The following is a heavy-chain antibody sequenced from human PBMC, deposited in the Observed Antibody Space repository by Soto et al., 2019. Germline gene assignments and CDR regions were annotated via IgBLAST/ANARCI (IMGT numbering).Heavy chain of an antibody. D-gene: IGHD2-2*01. CDR1: GYSFISHY. CDR2: INPSGGAT. V-gene: IGHV1-46*01. J-gene: IGHJ6*02. Sequence: ASVKVSCKASGYSFISHYMHWVRQAPGQGLEWMGVINPSGGATTYAQNFQGRVTMTRDTSTSTAYMELSSLRSEDTAVYYCAREVLVLVPTTVNSDYYYYAMDVWGQGTTVTVSS. CDR3: AREVLVLVPTTVNSDYYYYAMDV.